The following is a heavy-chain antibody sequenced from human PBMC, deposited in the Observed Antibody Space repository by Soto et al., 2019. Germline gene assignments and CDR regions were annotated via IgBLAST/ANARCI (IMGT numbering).Heavy chain of an antibody. J-gene: IGHJ4*02. Sequence: SGPTLVNPTQTLTLTCTFSGFSLSTSGVGVGWIRQPPRKALEWLALIYWNDDKRYSPSLKSRLTITKDTSKNQVVLTMTNMDPVDTATYYCAHDSGTHPAFDYWGQGTLVTVSS. CDR2: IYWNDDK. CDR1: GFSLSTSGVG. CDR3: AHDSGTHPAFDY. D-gene: IGHD1-26*01. V-gene: IGHV2-5*01.